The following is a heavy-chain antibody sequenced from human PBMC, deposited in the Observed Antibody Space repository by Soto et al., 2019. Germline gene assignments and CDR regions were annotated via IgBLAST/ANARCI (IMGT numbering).Heavy chain of an antibody. CDR2: INPSGGDA. J-gene: IGHJ4*02. CDR3: ARDHGDIVVRGTGGY. CDR1: GYTFTNFH. Sequence: ASVKVSCKASGYTFTNFHMHWVRQAPGQGLEWMGMINPSGGDAAYAQKIQGRVTMTRDTSTSTVYMELSSLRSEDTAVYYCARDHGDIVVRGTGGYWGQGTLVTVSS. D-gene: IGHD2-15*01. V-gene: IGHV1-46*01.